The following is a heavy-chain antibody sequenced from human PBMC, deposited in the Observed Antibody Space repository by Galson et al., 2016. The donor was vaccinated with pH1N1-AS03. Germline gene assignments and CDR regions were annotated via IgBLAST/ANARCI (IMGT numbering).Heavy chain of an antibody. D-gene: IGHD2-21*01. Sequence: SLRLSCAASQATFSSYGMHWVRQAPGGGLEWVSFISSDGSETYYADSVKGRFTISRDNSKRTLFVQLNSLRRDDTAVYFCARDYAYCNGPSCFNIDDWGQGKLVIVSP. CDR1: QATFSSYG. J-gene: IGHJ4*02. CDR3: ARDYAYCNGPSCFNIDD. V-gene: IGHV3-30*03. CDR2: ISSDGSET.